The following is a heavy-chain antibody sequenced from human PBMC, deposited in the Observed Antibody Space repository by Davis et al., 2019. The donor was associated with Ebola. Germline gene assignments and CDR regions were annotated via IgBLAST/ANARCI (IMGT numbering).Heavy chain of an antibody. J-gene: IGHJ4*02. CDR1: GGSFSGYY. CDR3: ARGRDYIWGSYRYGY. CDR2: IYYSGST. V-gene: IGHV4-59*12. D-gene: IGHD3-16*02. Sequence: SETLSLTCAVYGGSFSGYYWGWIRQPPGKGLEWIGYIYYSGSTNYNPSLKSRVTISVDTSKNQFSLKLSSVTAADTAVYYCARGRDYIWGSYRYGYWGQGTLVTVSS.